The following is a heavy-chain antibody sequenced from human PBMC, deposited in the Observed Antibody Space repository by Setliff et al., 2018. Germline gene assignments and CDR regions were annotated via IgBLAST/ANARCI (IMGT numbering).Heavy chain of an antibody. CDR1: GGSFSTYY. Sequence: SETLSLTCAVYGGSFSTYYWIWIRQPPGKGLEWIGEINHSGSTNYNPSLKSRVTTSVDTSKNQFSLRLSSVTAADTAVYYCARSLGYSSSSVDYWGQGTLVTVSS. V-gene: IGHV4-34*01. CDR3: ARSLGYSSSSVDY. CDR2: INHSGST. J-gene: IGHJ4*02. D-gene: IGHD6-6*01.